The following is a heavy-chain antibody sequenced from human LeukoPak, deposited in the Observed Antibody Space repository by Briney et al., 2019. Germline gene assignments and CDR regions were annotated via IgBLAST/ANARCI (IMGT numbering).Heavy chain of an antibody. CDR3: ARVRPGSSGSYYRTS. D-gene: IGHD3-22*01. Sequence: GESLKISCVGAGFPFSDFHMSWTRQAPGKGLGWVSYITSGGGFKYYADSVKGRFSISRDDSKNSVFLQMNSLRVEDTAVYYCARVRPGSSGSYYRTSWGQGTLVTVSS. V-gene: IGHV3-11*04. CDR2: ITSGGGFK. CDR1: GFPFSDFH. J-gene: IGHJ4*02.